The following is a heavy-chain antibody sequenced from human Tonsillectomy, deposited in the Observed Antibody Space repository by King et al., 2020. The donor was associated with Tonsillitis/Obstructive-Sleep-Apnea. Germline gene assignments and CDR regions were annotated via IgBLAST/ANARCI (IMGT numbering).Heavy chain of an antibody. D-gene: IGHD3-22*01. CDR2: IYYSGST. CDR1: GGSISSYY. J-gene: IGHJ4*02. V-gene: IGHV4-59*01. CDR3: ASHYYVSSGQIKTFDY. Sequence: VQLQESGPGLVKPSETLSLTCTVSGGSISSYYWSWIRQPPGKGLEWIGYIYYSGSTNYNPSLKSRVTISVDTSKNQFSLKLSSVTAADTAVYYCASHYYVSSGQIKTFDYWGQGTLVTVSS.